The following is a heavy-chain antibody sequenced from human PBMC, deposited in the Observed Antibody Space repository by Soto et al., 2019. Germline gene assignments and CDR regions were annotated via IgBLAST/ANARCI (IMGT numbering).Heavy chain of an antibody. Sequence: GGSLRLSCAASGFTFSSYGMHWVRQAPGKGLEWVAVISYDGSNKYYADSVKGRFTISRDNSKNTLYLQMNSLRAEDTAVYYCAKPLRFLEWLPKEPFDYWGQGTLVTVSS. CDR2: ISYDGSNK. J-gene: IGHJ4*02. CDR1: GFTFSSYG. D-gene: IGHD3-3*01. V-gene: IGHV3-30*18. CDR3: AKPLRFLEWLPKEPFDY.